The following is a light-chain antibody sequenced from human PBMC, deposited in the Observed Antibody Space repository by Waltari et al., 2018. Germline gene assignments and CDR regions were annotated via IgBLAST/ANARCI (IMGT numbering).Light chain of an antibody. V-gene: IGKV3-20*01. CDR1: QTVSSSY. CDR3: QHYGSGYT. Sequence: EIVLTQSPGTLSLSPGERATLSCRASQTVSSSYLAWYQQKPGQAPRLLIYGASNRATCIPDRFSGSGSGADFTLTISRLEPEDSAVYYCQHYGSGYTFGPGTKLEIK. CDR2: GAS. J-gene: IGKJ2*01.